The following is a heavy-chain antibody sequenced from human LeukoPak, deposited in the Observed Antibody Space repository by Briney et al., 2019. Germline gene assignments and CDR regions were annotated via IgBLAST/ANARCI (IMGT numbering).Heavy chain of an antibody. CDR2: INHSGST. V-gene: IGHV4-34*01. D-gene: IGHD3-10*01. CDR1: GGSFSGYY. CDR3: ARGWYFG. J-gene: IGHJ4*02. Sequence: SETLSLTCAVYGGSFSGYYWSWIRQPPGKGLEWIGEINHSGSTNYNPYHKSRVTISVDTSKNQFSLKLSSVTAADTAVYYCARGWYFGGDQGTLVTVSS.